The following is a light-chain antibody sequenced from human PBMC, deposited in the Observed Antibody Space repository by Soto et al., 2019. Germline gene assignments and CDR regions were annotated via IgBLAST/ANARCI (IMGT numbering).Light chain of an antibody. CDR2: LTS. CDR3: MQSLQTPPWT. Sequence: DIVMTQSPLSLPVTPGEPASISCRSSQSLLQTNGYTYLDWYLQKPGQSPQLLIYLTSIRASGVPDRFSGSGSGTEFTLKISKVEAEDVGVYYCMQSLQTPPWTSGPGTKVEFK. V-gene: IGKV2-28*01. J-gene: IGKJ1*01. CDR1: QSLLQTNGYTY.